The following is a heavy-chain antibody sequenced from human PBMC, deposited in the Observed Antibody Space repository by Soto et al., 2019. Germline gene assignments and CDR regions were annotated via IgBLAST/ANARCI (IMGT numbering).Heavy chain of an antibody. V-gene: IGHV1-18*04. Sequence: ASVKVSCKASGYTFTSYGISWVRQAPGQGLEWMGWISAYNGNTNYAQKLQGRVTMTTDTSTSTAYMELRSLRSDDTAVYYCARDSLDRYNWNDEGSWFDLWGQGTLVTVSS. CDR3: ARDSLDRYNWNDEGSWFDL. CDR1: GYTFTSYG. D-gene: IGHD1-1*01. J-gene: IGHJ5*02. CDR2: ISAYNGNT.